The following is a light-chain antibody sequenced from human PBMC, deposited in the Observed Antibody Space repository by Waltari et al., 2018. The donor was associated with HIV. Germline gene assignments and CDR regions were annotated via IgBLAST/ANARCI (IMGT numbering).Light chain of an antibody. J-gene: IGLJ2*01. V-gene: IGLV3-21*02. CDR1: NVGSKD. CDR2: DDR. CDR3: QVWDIISAYVI. Sequence: SSVLTQPPSVSVAPGQTVSMTCEGNNVGSKDVHWYQQKPGQAPVLVVYDDRDRPSGIPGRVAGSKSGNTATLSISRVEVGDGADYYCQVWDIISAYVIFGGGTKLTVL.